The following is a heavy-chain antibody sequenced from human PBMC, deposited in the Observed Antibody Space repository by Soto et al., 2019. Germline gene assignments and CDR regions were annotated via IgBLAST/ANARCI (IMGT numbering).Heavy chain of an antibody. J-gene: IGHJ3*02. Sequence: EVQLLESGGGLVQPGGSLRLSCAASGFTFSSYAMSWVRQAPGKGLEWVSAISGSGGSTYYADSVKGRFTISRDNAKNTLYLQMNSLRAEDTAVYYCAKDGGGGSYDRKKLAFDIWGQGTMVIVSA. D-gene: IGHD1-26*01. CDR1: GFTFSSYA. CDR2: ISGSGGST. V-gene: IGHV3-23*01. CDR3: AKDGGGGSYDRKKLAFDI.